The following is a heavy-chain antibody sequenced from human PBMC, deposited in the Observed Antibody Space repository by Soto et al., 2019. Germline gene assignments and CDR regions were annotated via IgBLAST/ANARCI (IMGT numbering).Heavy chain of an antibody. Sequence: VQLVESGGGVVQPGRSLRLSCAASGFTFSSYGMHWVRQAPGKGLEWVAVIWDDGSNKYYADSVKGRFTISRDNSKTQLCRQRNSLKAWDTAVYYCGGEGRYSSRWGGDYMDVWGKGTTVTVSS. CDR2: IWDDGSNK. D-gene: IGHD6-13*01. CDR3: GGEGRYSSRWGGDYMDV. J-gene: IGHJ6*03. V-gene: IGHV3-33*01. CDR1: GFTFSSYG.